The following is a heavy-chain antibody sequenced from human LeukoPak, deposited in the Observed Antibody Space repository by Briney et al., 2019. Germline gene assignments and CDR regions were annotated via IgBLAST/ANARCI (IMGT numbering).Heavy chain of an antibody. CDR1: GGSISIRSSY. CDR2: MYYSGIT. D-gene: IGHD3-10*01. V-gene: IGHV4-39*01. J-gene: IGHJ4*02. Sequence: PSETQSLTCTVSGGSISIRSSYWGWIRQPPGKGLEWFGSMYYSGITYYNPSLKSRVTISVDTSKNQFSLRLSSVTAADSAVYCCARHSRTGSRDYWGEGTLVTVSS. CDR3: ARHSRTGSRDY.